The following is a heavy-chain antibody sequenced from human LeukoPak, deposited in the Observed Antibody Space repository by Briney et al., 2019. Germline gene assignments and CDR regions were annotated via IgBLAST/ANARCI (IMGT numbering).Heavy chain of an antibody. CDR2: IYPGDSDT. CDR1: GYSFTSYW. D-gene: IGHD4-17*01. V-gene: IGHV5-51*01. Sequence: GESLKISCKGSGYSFTSYWIGWVRQMPGKGLEWMGIIYPGDSDTRYSPSFQGQVTISADKSISTAYLQWSSLKASDTAMYYCARTEGPVTSSGALDYWGQGTLVTVSS. J-gene: IGHJ4*02. CDR3: ARTEGPVTSSGALDY.